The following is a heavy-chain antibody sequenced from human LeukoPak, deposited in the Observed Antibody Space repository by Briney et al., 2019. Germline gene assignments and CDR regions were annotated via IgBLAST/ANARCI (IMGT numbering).Heavy chain of an antibody. J-gene: IGHJ5*02. V-gene: IGHV4-61*01. D-gene: IGHD6-19*01. Sequence: PSETLSLTCTVSGDPVSRGSYYWSWIRQPPGKELVWIGYVYHTGSTNYNPSLKSRVTISVDTSKNEFSLKMTSVTAADTAVYYCARGFASGWYSRYDPWGQGTLVTVSS. CDR3: ARGFASGWYSRYDP. CDR2: VYHTGST. CDR1: GDPVSRGSYY.